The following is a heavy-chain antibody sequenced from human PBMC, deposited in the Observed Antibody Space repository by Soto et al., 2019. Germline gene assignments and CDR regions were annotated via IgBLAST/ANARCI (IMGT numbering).Heavy chain of an antibody. Sequence: GGSLRLSCAASGFTFRSYAMHWVRQAPGKGLEYVSAISSNGGSTYYANSVKGRFTISRDNSKNTLYLQMGSLRAEDMAVYYCASALDCSGGSCYPGYSAYWGQGTLVNVSS. D-gene: IGHD2-15*01. CDR3: ASALDCSGGSCYPGYSAY. CDR1: GFTFRSYA. V-gene: IGHV3-64*01. CDR2: ISSNGGST. J-gene: IGHJ4*02.